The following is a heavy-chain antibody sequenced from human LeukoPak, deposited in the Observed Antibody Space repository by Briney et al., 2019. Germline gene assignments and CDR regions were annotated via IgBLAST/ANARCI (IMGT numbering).Heavy chain of an antibody. D-gene: IGHD1-26*01. J-gene: IGHJ4*02. CDR3: AKVGWPGAYYLDY. V-gene: IGHV3-23*01. CDR2: ISGSGGST. CDR1: GFTCCSYA. Sequence: GGSLRLSCAASGFTCCSYAMSWVRQAPGQGLEWVSAISGSGGSTYYAGSVKGRFTISRDNPNISLCLQMNSLRAEDTAVYYCAKVGWPGAYYLDYWGQGTLVTVSS.